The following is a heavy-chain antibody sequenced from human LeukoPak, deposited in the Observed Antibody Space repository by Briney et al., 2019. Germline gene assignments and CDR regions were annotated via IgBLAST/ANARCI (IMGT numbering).Heavy chain of an antibody. CDR2: ISYDSKNK. D-gene: IGHD5-18*01. V-gene: IGHV3-30*18. CDR3: AKDGYSYAYSYFDS. CDR1: GFTFSSYS. J-gene: IGHJ4*01. Sequence: GGSLRLSCAASGFTFSSYSMNWVRQVPGKGLEWVALISYDSKNKNYADSVRGRFTVSRDDSRNTLYLQMDNLRGEDTAVYHCAKDGYSYAYSYFDSWGHGTLVTVSS.